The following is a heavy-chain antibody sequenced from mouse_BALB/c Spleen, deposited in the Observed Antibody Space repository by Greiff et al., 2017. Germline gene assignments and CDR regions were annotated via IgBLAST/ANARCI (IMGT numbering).Heavy chain of an antibody. CDR2: IDPYNGGT. CDR1: GYAFTSYN. CDR3: ARKGLRLQGAMDY. J-gene: IGHJ4*01. D-gene: IGHD1-2*01. Sequence: LQESGPELVKPGASVKVSCKASGYAFTSYNMYWVKQSHGKSLEWIGYIDPYNGGTSYNQKFKGKATLTVDKSSSTAYMHLNSLTSEDSAVYYCARKGLRLQGAMDYWGQGTSVTVSS. V-gene: IGHV1S135*01.